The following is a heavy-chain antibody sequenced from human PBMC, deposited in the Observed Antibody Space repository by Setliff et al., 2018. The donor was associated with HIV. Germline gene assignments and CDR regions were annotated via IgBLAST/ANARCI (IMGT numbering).Heavy chain of an antibody. CDR1: GYTLTELS. Sequence: ASVKVSCKVSGYTLTELSRHWVRQAPAEGLEWMGGFDPEEGKTIYAQRFQGRVTMTEDTSTDTAYMELSSLRSEDTAVYYCTTDRRRYSMNDVFDIWGQGTMVTVSS. V-gene: IGHV1-24*01. CDR3: TTDRRRYSMNDVFDI. CDR2: FDPEEGKT. D-gene: IGHD5-18*01. J-gene: IGHJ3*02.